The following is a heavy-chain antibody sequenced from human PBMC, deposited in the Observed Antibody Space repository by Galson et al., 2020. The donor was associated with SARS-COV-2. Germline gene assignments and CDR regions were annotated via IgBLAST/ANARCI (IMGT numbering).Heavy chain of an antibody. CDR1: GFTFSSYC. CDR2: ISSSSSYI. CDR3: ARGRHYYNSSGPLDY. J-gene: IGHJ4*02. D-gene: IGHD3-22*01. Sequence: GESLKISCAAPGFTFSSYCMNWVRQAPGKGLEWVSSISSSSSYIYYADSVQGRFTISRDNAKDSLYLQMNSLRAEDTAVYYCARGRHYYNSSGPLDYWGQVTLVTVSS. V-gene: IGHV3-21*01.